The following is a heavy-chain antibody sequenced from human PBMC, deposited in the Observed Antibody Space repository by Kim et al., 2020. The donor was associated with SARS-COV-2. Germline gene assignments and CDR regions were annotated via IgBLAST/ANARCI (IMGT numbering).Heavy chain of an antibody. J-gene: IGHJ4*02. D-gene: IGHD5-12*01. V-gene: IGHV3-23*01. CDR3: AKRGRWLRLGCFHY. Sequence: ADSVKGRFTISRDNSKNTLYLQMNSLRAEDTAVYYCAKRGRWLRLGCFHYWGQGTLVTVSS.